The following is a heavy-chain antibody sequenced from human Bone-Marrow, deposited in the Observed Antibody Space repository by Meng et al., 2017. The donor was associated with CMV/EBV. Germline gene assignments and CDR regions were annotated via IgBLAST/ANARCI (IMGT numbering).Heavy chain of an antibody. CDR3: ATVGEYPYYFDY. Sequence: GQLVQSGAGVKKPGASVKVSGKVSGYTLTELSMHWVRQAPGKGLEWMGGFDPEDGETIYAQKFQGRVTMTEDTSTDTAYMELSSLRSEDTAVYYCATVGEYPYYFDYWGQGTLVTVSS. CDR2: FDPEDGET. J-gene: IGHJ4*02. D-gene: IGHD2-2*01. CDR1: GYTLTELS. V-gene: IGHV1-24*01.